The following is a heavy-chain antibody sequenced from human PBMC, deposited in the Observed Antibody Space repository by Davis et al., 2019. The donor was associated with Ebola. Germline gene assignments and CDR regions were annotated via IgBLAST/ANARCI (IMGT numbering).Heavy chain of an antibody. CDR2: INPSGGST. Sequence: ASVKVSCKASGYTFTSYYMHWVRQAPGQGLEWMGIINPSGGSTSYAQKFQGRVTMTRDTSTSTVYMELSSLRAEDTAVYYCARVEDSLRDRGYYGMDVWGQGTTVTVSS. CDR3: ARVEDSLRDRGYYGMDV. CDR1: GYTFTSYY. D-gene: IGHD4-17*01. V-gene: IGHV1-46*01. J-gene: IGHJ6*02.